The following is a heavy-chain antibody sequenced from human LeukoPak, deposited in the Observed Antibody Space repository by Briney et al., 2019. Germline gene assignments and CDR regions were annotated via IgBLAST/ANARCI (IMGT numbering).Heavy chain of an antibody. V-gene: IGHV1-69*01. D-gene: IGHD2-2*01. CDR2: IIPIFGTA. CDR3: ARVGREQLRPCSTTNCYIDY. CDR1: GGTFSSYA. J-gene: IGHJ4*02. Sequence: SVKVSCKASGGTFSSYAISWVRQAPGQGLEWMGGIIPIFGTANYAQKFQGRVTITADESTSTAYMELSSLRGEDTAVYYCARVGREQLRPCSTTNCYIDYWGQGTLVTVSS.